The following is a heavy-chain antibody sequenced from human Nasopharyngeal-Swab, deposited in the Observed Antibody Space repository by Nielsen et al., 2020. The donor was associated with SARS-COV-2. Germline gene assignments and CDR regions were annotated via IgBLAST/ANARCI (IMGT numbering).Heavy chain of an antibody. CDR1: GFTFSSYA. CDR3: AKDYDIGY. J-gene: IGHJ4*02. Sequence: GESLKISCAASGFTFSSYAMSWVRQAPGKGLEWVSSISGSGGSTYYADSVKGRFTISRDNSKNTLYLQMHSLRAEDTAVYYCAKDYDIGYWGQGTLVTVSS. V-gene: IGHV3-23*01. CDR2: ISGSGGST. D-gene: IGHD3-9*01.